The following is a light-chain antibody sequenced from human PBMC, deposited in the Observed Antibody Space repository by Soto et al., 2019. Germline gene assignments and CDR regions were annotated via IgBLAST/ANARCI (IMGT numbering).Light chain of an antibody. CDR1: SSDVGGYEY. J-gene: IGLJ1*01. V-gene: IGLV2-14*03. CDR3: ISYTSINLYV. Sequence: QSVLTQPASVSGSPGQSISISCTGTSSDVGGYEYVSRYQHHAGKAPKLMIYDVSSRPSGVSSRFSGSKSGNTASLTISGLQAEDEADYYCISYTSINLYVLGTGNKVTGL. CDR2: DVS.